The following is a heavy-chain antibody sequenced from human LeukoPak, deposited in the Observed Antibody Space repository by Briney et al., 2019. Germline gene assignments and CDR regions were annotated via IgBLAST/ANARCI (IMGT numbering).Heavy chain of an antibody. D-gene: IGHD4-23*01. CDR2: IKQDGSEK. Sequence: GGSPRLSCAASGFTFSSYWMSWVRQAPGKGLEGVANIKQDGSEKYYVDSVKGRFTISRDNAKNSVYLQMNSLRAYDMGVYYCATDNSVPFQHWGENALVTASS. J-gene: IGHJ1*01. CDR1: GFTFSSYW. CDR3: ATDNSVPFQH. V-gene: IGHV3-7*01.